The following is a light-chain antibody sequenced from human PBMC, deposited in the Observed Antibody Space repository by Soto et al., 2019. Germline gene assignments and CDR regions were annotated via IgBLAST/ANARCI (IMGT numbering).Light chain of an antibody. CDR3: QQHGSSQT. V-gene: IGKV3-20*01. CDR2: GAS. J-gene: IGKJ4*01. CDR1: QSVSSTY. Sequence: EIVLTQSPGTLSLSPGERAALSCRASQSVSSTYLAWYQQKPGQAPRLLIDGASSRATGIPDRFSGSGSGTDFTLTISRLETEDFAVYYCQQHGSSQTFGGGTKVEIK.